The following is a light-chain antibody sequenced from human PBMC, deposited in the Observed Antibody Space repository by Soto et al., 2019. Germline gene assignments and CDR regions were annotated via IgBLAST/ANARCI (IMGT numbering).Light chain of an antibody. CDR3: SSYTYSSTRYVV. CDR1: SSDVGGYNY. V-gene: IGLV2-14*01. CDR2: EVS. Sequence: QSALTQPASVSGSPGQSITISCTGTSSDVGGYNYVSWYQQHPGKAPKLMIYEVSNRPSGVSNRFSGSKSGNTASLTISGLQAEDEADYYCSSYTYSSTRYVVFGGGTKLTVL. J-gene: IGLJ2*01.